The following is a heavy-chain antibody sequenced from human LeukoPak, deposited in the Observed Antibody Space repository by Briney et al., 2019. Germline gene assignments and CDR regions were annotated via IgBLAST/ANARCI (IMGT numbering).Heavy chain of an antibody. CDR3: ATRGTTATKYFED. D-gene: IGHD1-1*01. Sequence: GGSLRLSWGPSGFTFSNCVMGWVRQAPGGGLEWVSTIAAADSGTYYAASVKGWFTISRDNSKHTLHLQMNGVRAEHTAVYYCATRGTTATKYFEDWGQGTLVTVSS. V-gene: IGHV3-23*01. CDR1: GFTFSNCV. J-gene: IGHJ4*02. CDR2: IAAADSGT.